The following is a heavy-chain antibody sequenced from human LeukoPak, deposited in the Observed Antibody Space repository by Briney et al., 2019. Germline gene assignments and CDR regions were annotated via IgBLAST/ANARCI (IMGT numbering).Heavy chain of an antibody. Sequence: ASVNVSCTASGYTFTRNYMQWVRQAPEQGLEWMGVINTRGGRTTYAQTFQGRVPKHRDTPKSTIYMEQNRLRPKDATVYYCARDLGGEGNTGWFDPWGQGTLVTVSS. V-gene: IGHV1-46*01. CDR1: GYTFTRNY. D-gene: IGHD1/OR15-1a*01. J-gene: IGHJ5*02. CDR3: ARDLGGEGNTGWFDP. CDR2: INTRGGRT.